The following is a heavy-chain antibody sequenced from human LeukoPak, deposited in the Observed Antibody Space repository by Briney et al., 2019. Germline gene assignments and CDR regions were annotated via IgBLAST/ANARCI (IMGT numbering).Heavy chain of an antibody. CDR1: GYTFTGYY. CDR2: INPNSGGT. J-gene: IGHJ6*02. Sequence: ASVNVSCKASGYTFTGYYMHWVRQAPGQGLEWMGRINPNSGGTNYAQKFQGRVTMTRDTSISTAYMELSRLRSDDAAVYYCAREGLSPYGMDAWGQGTTVTVSS. V-gene: IGHV1-2*06. CDR3: AREGLSPYGMDA.